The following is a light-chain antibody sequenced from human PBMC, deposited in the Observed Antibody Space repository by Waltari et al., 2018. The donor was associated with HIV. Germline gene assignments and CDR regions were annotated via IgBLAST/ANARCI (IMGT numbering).Light chain of an antibody. Sequence: QSALTQPASVSGSPGQSITIPCTGTSSDVGAYNYVPWYQQHPGQAPKLIIYDVNYRPSGISSRFSGSKSGNTASLTISGLQAEDEADYYCSSYTGSDTLLGVFGTGTKVTVL. V-gene: IGLV2-14*01. CDR3: SSYTGSDTLLGV. J-gene: IGLJ1*01. CDR2: DVN. CDR1: SSDVGAYNY.